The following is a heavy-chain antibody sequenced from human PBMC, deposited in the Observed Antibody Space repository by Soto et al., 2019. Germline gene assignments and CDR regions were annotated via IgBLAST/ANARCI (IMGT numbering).Heavy chain of an antibody. J-gene: IGHJ4*02. CDR2: INGDTGDT. D-gene: IGHD3-9*01. CDR3: ARDGFYDILTGYLDS. V-gene: IGHV1-3*01. Sequence: QVQLVQSGAEVKKPGASVKVSCKASGYTFTSYSTHWVRQAPGQRLEWMGWINGDTGDTKYSQKFQDRVTITRDTSASTAYMELSSLRSEDTAVYYCARDGFYDILTGYLDSWGQGTVVTVSS. CDR1: GYTFTSYS.